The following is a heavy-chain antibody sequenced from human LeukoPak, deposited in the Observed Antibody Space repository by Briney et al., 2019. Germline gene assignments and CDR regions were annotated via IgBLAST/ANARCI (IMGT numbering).Heavy chain of an antibody. J-gene: IGHJ4*02. CDR2: LRYEGSDK. CDR3: ARGYCSSTSCYGGGFDY. V-gene: IGHV3-30*02. D-gene: IGHD2-2*01. Sequence: GGSLRLSCAASGFTLSNFGMHWVRQAPGKGLEWVAFLRYEGSDKYYADSVKGRFTISRDTSKNTLYLQMNSLRAEDTAVYYCARGYCSSTSCYGGGFDYWGQGTLVTVSS. CDR1: GFTLSNFG.